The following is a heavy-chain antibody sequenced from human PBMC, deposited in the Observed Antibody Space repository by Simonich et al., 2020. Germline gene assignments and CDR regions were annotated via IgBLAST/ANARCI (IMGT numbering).Heavy chain of an antibody. CDR1: GSSFTSYW. V-gene: IGHV5-51*01. Sequence: EVQLVQSGAEVKKPGESLQISCKGSGSSFTSYWIGWVRQLPGKGLEWKESIYTSESDTRYSPSFQGQVTISADKSISTAYLQWSSRKASDTAMYYCARQLNDFDIWGQGTMVTVSS. J-gene: IGHJ3*02. D-gene: IGHD1-1*01. CDR2: IYTSESDT. CDR3: ARQLNDFDI.